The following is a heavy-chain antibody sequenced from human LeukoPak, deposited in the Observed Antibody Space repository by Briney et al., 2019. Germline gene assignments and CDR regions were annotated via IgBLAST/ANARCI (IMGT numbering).Heavy chain of an antibody. CDR3: AKGISSSWYHPFDY. Sequence: GGSLRLSCAASGFTFDDYAMHWVRQAPGKGLEWVSGISWNSGSIGYADSVKGRFTISRDNSKNSLYLQMNSLRAEDTALYYCAKGISSSWYHPFDYWGQGTLVTVSS. CDR2: ISWNSGSI. CDR1: GFTFDDYA. V-gene: IGHV3-9*01. J-gene: IGHJ4*02. D-gene: IGHD6-13*01.